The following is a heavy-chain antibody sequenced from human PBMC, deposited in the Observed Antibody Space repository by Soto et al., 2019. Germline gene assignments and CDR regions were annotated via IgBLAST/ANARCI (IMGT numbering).Heavy chain of an antibody. D-gene: IGHD3-9*01. Sequence: GGSLRLSCAASGFTFTTAWINWVRQAPGKGLEWVGRIKSKTYGGTTDFAASVRGRFTISRDDSKSIVYLQMNSLKTEDTAVYYCTRRRCFDWSEYYYYMDVWGKGTTVTVSS. CDR1: GFTFTTAW. V-gene: IGHV3-15*07. J-gene: IGHJ6*03. CDR2: IKSKTYGGTT. CDR3: TRRRCFDWSEYYYYMDV.